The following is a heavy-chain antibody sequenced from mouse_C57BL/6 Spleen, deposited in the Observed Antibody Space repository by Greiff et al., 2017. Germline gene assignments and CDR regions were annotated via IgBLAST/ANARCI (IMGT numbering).Heavy chain of an antibody. D-gene: IGHD1-1*01. CDR3: ARGSYGSSLDY. CDR2: ISYDGSN. CDR1: GYSITSGYY. J-gene: IGHJ2*01. Sequence: ESGPGLVKPSQSLSLTCSVTGYSITSGYYWNWIRQFPGNKLEWMGYISYDGSNNYNPSLKNRISITRDTSKNQFFLKLNSVTTEDTATYYCARGSYGSSLDYWGQGTTLTVSS. V-gene: IGHV3-6*01.